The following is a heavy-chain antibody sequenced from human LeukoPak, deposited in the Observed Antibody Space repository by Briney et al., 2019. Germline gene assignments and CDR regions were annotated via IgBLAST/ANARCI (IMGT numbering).Heavy chain of an antibody. Sequence: SETLSLTCAVSGYSISSGYYWGWIRQPPGKGLEWIGSIYHSGSTYYNPSLKSRVTISVDTSKNQFSLKLSSVTAADTAVYYCARVRQQLGHYIDYWGQGTLVTVSS. D-gene: IGHD6-13*01. V-gene: IGHV4-38-2*01. CDR3: ARVRQQLGHYIDY. CDR1: GYSISSGYY. J-gene: IGHJ4*02. CDR2: IYHSGST.